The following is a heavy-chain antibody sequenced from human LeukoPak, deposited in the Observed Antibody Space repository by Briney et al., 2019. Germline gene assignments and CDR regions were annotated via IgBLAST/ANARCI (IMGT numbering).Heavy chain of an antibody. CDR3: TRVRGRYGFDY. D-gene: IGHD5-18*01. V-gene: IGHV3-49*04. J-gene: IGHJ4*02. CDR1: GFTFGDYA. Sequence: PGGSLRLSCTASGFTFGDYAMIWVRQAPGKGLEWVGFIRSKAYGGTTEYAASVKGRFTISRDDSKSIAYLQMNSLKTEDTAVYYCTRVRGRYGFDYWGQGTLVTVSS. CDR2: IRSKAYGGTT.